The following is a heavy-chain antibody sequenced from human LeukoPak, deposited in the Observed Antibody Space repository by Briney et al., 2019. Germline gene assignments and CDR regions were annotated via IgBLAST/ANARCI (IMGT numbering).Heavy chain of an antibody. CDR3: ARDRYYDILTGYYPPDYYYGMDV. CDR1: GYTFTSYG. Sequence: RASVKVSCKASGYTFTSYGISWVRQAPGQGLEWMGWISAYNGNTNYVQKLQGRVTMTTDTSTSTAYMELRSLRSDDTAVYYCARDRYYDILTGYYPPDYYYGMDVWGKGTTVTVSS. CDR2: ISAYNGNT. V-gene: IGHV1-18*01. D-gene: IGHD3-9*01. J-gene: IGHJ6*04.